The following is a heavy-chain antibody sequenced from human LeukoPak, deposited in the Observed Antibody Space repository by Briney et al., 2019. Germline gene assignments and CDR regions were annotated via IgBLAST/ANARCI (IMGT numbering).Heavy chain of an antibody. Sequence: PGGSLRLSCAGSGFTFSSHAMSWVRQAPGKGLEWVSAISGSGGSTYYADSVKGRFTISRDNSKNTLYLQMNSLRAEDTAVYYCAKVTMVRGVIRAFDYWGQGTLVTVSS. CDR1: GFTFSSHA. J-gene: IGHJ4*02. D-gene: IGHD3-10*01. CDR3: AKVTMVRGVIRAFDY. V-gene: IGHV3-23*01. CDR2: ISGSGGST.